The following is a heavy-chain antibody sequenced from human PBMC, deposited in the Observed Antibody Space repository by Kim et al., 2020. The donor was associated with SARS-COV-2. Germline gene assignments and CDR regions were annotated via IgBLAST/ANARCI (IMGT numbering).Heavy chain of an antibody. D-gene: IGHD3-10*01. Sequence: PSFQGQVTISADKSISTAYLQWSSLKASDTAMYYCARLFGRVGYYYMDVWGKGTTVTVSS. J-gene: IGHJ6*03. CDR3: ARLFGRVGYYYMDV. V-gene: IGHV5-51*01.